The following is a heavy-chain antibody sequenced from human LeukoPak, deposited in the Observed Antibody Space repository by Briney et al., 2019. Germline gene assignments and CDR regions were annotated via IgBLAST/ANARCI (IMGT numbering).Heavy chain of an antibody. CDR2: IYYSGST. Sequence: PSKTLSLTCTVSGGSISGYNWNWVRQPPGKGLEWIGYIYYSGSTKYSPSLKSRVTISVDTSKNQFSLKLSSVTAADTAVYYCARRGYASSWSFDYWGQGTLVTVSS. D-gene: IGHD6-13*01. V-gene: IGHV4-59*08. J-gene: IGHJ4*02. CDR1: GGSISGYN. CDR3: ARRGYASSWSFDY.